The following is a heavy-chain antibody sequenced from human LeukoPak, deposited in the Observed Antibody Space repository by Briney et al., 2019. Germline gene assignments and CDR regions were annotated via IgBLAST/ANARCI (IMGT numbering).Heavy chain of an antibody. CDR2: IYYSGST. V-gene: IGHV4-59*12. Sequence: SETLSLTCTVSGGSISSYYWSWIRQPPGKGLEWIGYIYYSGSTKYNPSLKSRVTISVDTSKNQFSLKLSSVTAADTAVYYCARDHPTYYDFWSGYPIYYDYGMDVWGQGTTVTVSS. CDR1: GGSISSYY. J-gene: IGHJ6*02. D-gene: IGHD3-3*01. CDR3: ARDHPTYYDFWSGYPIYYDYGMDV.